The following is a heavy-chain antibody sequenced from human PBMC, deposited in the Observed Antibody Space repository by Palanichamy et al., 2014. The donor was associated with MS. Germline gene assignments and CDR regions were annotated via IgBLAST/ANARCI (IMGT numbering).Heavy chain of an antibody. J-gene: IGHJ5*02. D-gene: IGHD2-2*01. Sequence: QVQLQESGPGLVKSSETLSLTCTVSSGSISSYYWSWIRQPPGKGLEWIGYIYYSGSTNYSPSLKSRVTISVDTSKNQLSLKLSSVTAADTAVYYCARDGSGYCSNTNCHGWFDPWGQGTLVTVSS. V-gene: IGHV4-59*01. CDR2: IYYSGST. CDR1: SGSISSYY. CDR3: ARDGSGYCSNTNCHGWFDP.